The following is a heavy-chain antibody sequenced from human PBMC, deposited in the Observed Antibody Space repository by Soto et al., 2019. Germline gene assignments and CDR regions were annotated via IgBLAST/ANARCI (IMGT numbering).Heavy chain of an antibody. Sequence: ASVKVSCKASGYTFTSYGISWVRQAPGQGLEWMGWISAYNGNTNYAQKLQGRVTMTTDTSTSTAYMELRSLRSDDTAVYYCARDPGDIVVVVAAGYYYGMDVWGQGTTVTVSS. CDR1: GYTFTSYG. J-gene: IGHJ6*02. V-gene: IGHV1-18*01. CDR3: ARDPGDIVVVVAAGYYYGMDV. D-gene: IGHD2-15*01. CDR2: ISAYNGNT.